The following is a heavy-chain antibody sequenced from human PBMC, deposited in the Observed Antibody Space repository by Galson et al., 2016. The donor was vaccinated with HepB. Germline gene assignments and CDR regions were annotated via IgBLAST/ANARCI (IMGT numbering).Heavy chain of an antibody. V-gene: IGHV3-33*01. D-gene: IGHD1-1*01. J-gene: IGHJ4*02. CDR1: GFNFNIFA. CDR3: ARTAKLSSSGHYLDY. Sequence: SLRLFCAASGFNFNIFAMHWVRQAPGKGLEWVAVIWYDGYYKYHGDSVKGRFTISRDNSENTLYLQMDSLTTEDTAVYYCARTAKLSSSGHYLDYWGQGTLVTVSS. CDR2: IWYDGYYK.